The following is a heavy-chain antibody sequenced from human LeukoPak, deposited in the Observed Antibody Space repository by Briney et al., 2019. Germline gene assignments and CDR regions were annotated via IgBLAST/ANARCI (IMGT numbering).Heavy chain of an antibody. V-gene: IGHV3-7*03. CDR1: GITYSRYW. CDR3: ARDGRPLDY. Sequence: GGSLRLSCVDSGITYSRYWMSWVRQAPGKGLEWVANIKQDGDEKYYVDSVKGRFTISRDNAKNSLYLQMNSLRVEDTAVYYCARDGRPLDYWGQGTLVTVSS. J-gene: IGHJ4*02. CDR2: IKQDGDEK.